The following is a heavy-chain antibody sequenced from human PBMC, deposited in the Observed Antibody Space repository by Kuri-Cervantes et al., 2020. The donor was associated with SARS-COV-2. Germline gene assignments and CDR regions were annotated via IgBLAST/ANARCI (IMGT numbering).Heavy chain of an antibody. D-gene: IGHD3-22*01. CDR1: GHIFTGDF. J-gene: IGHJ3*02. CDR3: AKSTSVRRLVVISQGGAFDI. Sequence: AVKVSCKGSGHIFTGDFMHGVRQAPGQGLEWLRWINPNSGGTNNAQMFQGWVTMTRDTSIRTVDMEMSRLTSDVTAVDYCAKSTSVRRLVVISQGGAFDIWGQGTMVTVSS. V-gene: IGHV1-2*04. CDR2: INPNSGGT.